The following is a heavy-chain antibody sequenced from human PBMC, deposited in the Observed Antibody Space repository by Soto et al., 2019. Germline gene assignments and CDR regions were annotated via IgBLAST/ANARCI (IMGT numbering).Heavy chain of an antibody. J-gene: IGHJ6*02. D-gene: IGHD6-6*01. CDR2: ISDSGGST. V-gene: IGHV3-23*01. CDR3: ARDIAARLGASDYYYGMDV. Sequence: VRQAPGKGLEWVSAISDSGGSTYYADSVKGRFTISRDNAKNSLYLQMNSLRDEDTAVYYCARDIAARLGASDYYYGMDVWGQGTRVTVSS.